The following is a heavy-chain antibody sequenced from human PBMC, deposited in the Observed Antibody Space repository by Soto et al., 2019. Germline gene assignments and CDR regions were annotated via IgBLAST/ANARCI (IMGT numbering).Heavy chain of an antibody. CDR2: IWYDGSNK. J-gene: IGHJ6*02. CDR3: ARDREGRSGYDFFSYYYYYGMDV. V-gene: IGHV3-33*01. CDR1: GFTFSSYG. Sequence: GGSLRLSCAASGFTFSSYGMHWVRQAPGKGLEWVAVIWYDGSNKYYADSVKGRFTISRDNSKNTLYLQMNSLRAEDTAVYYCARDREGRSGYDFFSYYYYYGMDVWGQGTTVTVSS. D-gene: IGHD5-12*01.